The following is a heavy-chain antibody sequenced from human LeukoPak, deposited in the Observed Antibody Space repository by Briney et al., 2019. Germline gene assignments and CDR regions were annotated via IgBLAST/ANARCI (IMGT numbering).Heavy chain of an antibody. V-gene: IGHV4-59*12. D-gene: IGHD3-22*01. CDR3: ARRPPRDRYYDSSGSLDY. Sequence: SETLSLTCTVSGGSISSYYWSWIRQPPGKELEWIGYIYYSGSTNYNPSLKSRVTISVDTSKNQFSLKLSSVTAADTAVYYCARRPPRDRYYDSSGSLDYWGQGTLVTVSS. CDR2: IYYSGST. CDR1: GGSISSYY. J-gene: IGHJ4*02.